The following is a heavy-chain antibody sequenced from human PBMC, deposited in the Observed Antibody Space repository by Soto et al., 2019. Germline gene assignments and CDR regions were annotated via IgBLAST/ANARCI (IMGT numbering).Heavy chain of an antibody. CDR1: GFTFSSYS. J-gene: IGHJ6*03. D-gene: IGHD2-15*01. Sequence: GGSLRLSCAASGFTFSSYSMNWVRQAPGKGLEWVSYISSSSSTIYYADSVKGRFTISRDNAKNSLYLQMNSLRAEDTAVYYCARDEGDVVVVAATKLPYYYYYMDVWGKGTTVTVSS. CDR2: ISSSSSTI. CDR3: ARDEGDVVVVAATKLPYYYYYMDV. V-gene: IGHV3-48*01.